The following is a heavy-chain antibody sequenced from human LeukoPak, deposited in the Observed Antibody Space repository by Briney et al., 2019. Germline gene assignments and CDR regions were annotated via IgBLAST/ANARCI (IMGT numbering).Heavy chain of an antibody. CDR1: GFTFSSYA. CDR3: AKGSQYYGSGTTFDY. CDR2: ISGSGGST. D-gene: IGHD3-10*01. V-gene: IGHV3-23*01. Sequence: GGSLRLSCAASGFTFSSYAMSWVRQAPGKGLEGVSAISGSGGSTYYADSVKGRFTISRDNSKNTLYLQMNSLRAEDTAVYYCAKGSQYYGSGTTFDYWGQGTLVTVSS. J-gene: IGHJ4*02.